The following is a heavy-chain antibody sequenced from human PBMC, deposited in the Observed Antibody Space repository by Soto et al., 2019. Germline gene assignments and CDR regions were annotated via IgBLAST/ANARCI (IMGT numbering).Heavy chain of an antibody. J-gene: IGHJ4*02. Sequence: QSGGSLRLSCAASGFTFSSYEMNWVRQAPGKGLEWVSYISSSGSTIYYADSVKGRFTISRDNAKNSLYLQMNSLRAEDTAVYYCARDGSVMANDYWGQGTLVTVSS. CDR2: ISSSGSTI. D-gene: IGHD2-21*01. CDR1: GFTFSSYE. CDR3: ARDGSVMANDY. V-gene: IGHV3-48*03.